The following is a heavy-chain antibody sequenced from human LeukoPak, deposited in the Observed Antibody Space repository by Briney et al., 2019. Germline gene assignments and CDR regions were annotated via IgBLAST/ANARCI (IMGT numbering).Heavy chain of an antibody. V-gene: IGHV4-59*01. J-gene: IGHJ5*02. CDR1: GGSISSYY. Sequence: SETLSLTCTVSGGSISSYYGSWIRQPPGKGLEWIGYIYYSGSTNYNPSLKSRVTISVDTSKNQFSLKLSSVTAADTAVYYCARELVVVPAASNWFDPWGQGTLVTVSS. D-gene: IGHD2-2*01. CDR2: IYYSGST. CDR3: ARELVVVPAASNWFDP.